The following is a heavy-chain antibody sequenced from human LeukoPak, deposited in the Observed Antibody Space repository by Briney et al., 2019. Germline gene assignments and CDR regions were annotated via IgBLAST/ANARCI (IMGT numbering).Heavy chain of an antibody. CDR3: SRGVVIDFYYYYMDV. CDR2: ISWDGGTT. J-gene: IGHJ6*03. V-gene: IGHV3-43D*03. Sequence: GGSLRLSCAASGFTFDDYAMHWVRQPPGKGLEWVSLISWDGGTTYYADSVKGRFTISRDNSKNSLFLQMNSLRPEDSALYYCSRGVVIDFYYYYMDVWGKGTTVTVSS. D-gene: IGHD3-10*01. CDR1: GFTFDDYA.